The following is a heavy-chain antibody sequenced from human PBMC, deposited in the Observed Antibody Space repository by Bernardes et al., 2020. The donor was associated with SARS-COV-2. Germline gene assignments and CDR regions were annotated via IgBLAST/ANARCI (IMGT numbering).Heavy chain of an antibody. J-gene: IGHJ6*02. D-gene: IGHD2-21*02. V-gene: IGHV3-43*01. CDR1: GFTFGDYA. CDR2: INWDGTRT. CDR3: AKVTDAAYYYYGLDV. Sequence: GWSLRLSCAASGFTFGDYAMHWVRQAPGMGLEWLSLINWDGTRTYYADSVKGRFTISRDNYINSLYLQMNSLRSEDSALYYCAKVTDAAYYYYGLDVWGQGTTVTVSS.